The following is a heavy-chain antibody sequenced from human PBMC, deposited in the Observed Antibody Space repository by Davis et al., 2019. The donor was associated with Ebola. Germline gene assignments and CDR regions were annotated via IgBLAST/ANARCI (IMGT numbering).Heavy chain of an antibody. J-gene: IGHJ4*02. D-gene: IGHD1-26*01. CDR2: ISAYNGNT. CDR3: ARAAKYSGSYPIDY. CDR1: GYTFTSYG. Sequence: ASVKVSCKASGYTFTSYGISWVRQAPGQGLEWMGWISAYNGNTNYAQKPQGRFTMTTDTSTSPAYMELRSLRSDDTAVYYCARAAKYSGSYPIDYWGQGTLVTVSS. V-gene: IGHV1-18*01.